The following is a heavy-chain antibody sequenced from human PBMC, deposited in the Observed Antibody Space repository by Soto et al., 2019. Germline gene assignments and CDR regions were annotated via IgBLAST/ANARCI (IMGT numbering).Heavy chain of an antibody. CDR2: IKQDGSEK. D-gene: IGHD1-26*01. J-gene: IGHJ3*02. Sequence: GGSLGLSCAAAGFSFSSYWMSWVRQAPGKGLEWVANIKQDGSEKYYVDSVKCRFTISRDNAKNSLSLQMNSLRAEDTAVYYCARDSAPYRRSWTLIWGQGPMVTVPS. CDR1: GFSFSSYW. V-gene: IGHV3-7*01. CDR3: ARDSAPYRRSWTLI.